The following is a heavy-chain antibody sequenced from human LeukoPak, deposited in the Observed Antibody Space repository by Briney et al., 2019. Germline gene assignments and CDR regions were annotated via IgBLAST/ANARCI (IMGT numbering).Heavy chain of an antibody. CDR3: AREYYYDSSGYYLKAFDI. V-gene: IGHV1-2*02. CDR1: GGTFNSYA. CDR2: INPNSGGT. Sequence: GASVKVSCKASGGTFNSYAISWVRQAPGQGLEWMGWINPNSGGTNYAQKFQGRVTMTRDTSISTAYMELSRLRSDDTAVYYCAREYYYDSSGYYLKAFDIWGQGTMVTVSS. J-gene: IGHJ3*02. D-gene: IGHD3-22*01.